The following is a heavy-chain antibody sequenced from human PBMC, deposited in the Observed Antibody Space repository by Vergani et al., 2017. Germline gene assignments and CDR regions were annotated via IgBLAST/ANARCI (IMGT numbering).Heavy chain of an antibody. CDR3: AGFPSRVLVFDAFDI. Sequence: QLQLQESGPGLVKPSETLSLTCTVSGGSISSSSYYWGWIRQPPGKGLEWIGRIYYCGSTYYNPSLKSRVTIPVDTSKNQFSLNLSSVTAADTAVYYCAGFPSRVLVFDAFDIWGQGTMVTVSS. V-gene: IGHV4-39*01. CDR1: GGSISSSSYY. D-gene: IGHD2-8*01. CDR2: IYYCGST. J-gene: IGHJ3*02.